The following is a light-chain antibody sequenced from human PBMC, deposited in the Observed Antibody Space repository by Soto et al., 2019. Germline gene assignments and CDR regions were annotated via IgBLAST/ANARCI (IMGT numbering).Light chain of an antibody. Sequence: QSVLTQPASVSGSPGQSITTSCTGTSSDVGSYNLVSWYQQHPGKAPKLMIYEGSKRPSGVSNRFSGSKSGNTASLTISGLQAEDEADYYCCSYAGSSTFPYVFGTGTKVTVL. CDR2: EGS. V-gene: IGLV2-23*03. CDR3: CSYAGSSTFPYV. J-gene: IGLJ1*01. CDR1: SSDVGSYNL.